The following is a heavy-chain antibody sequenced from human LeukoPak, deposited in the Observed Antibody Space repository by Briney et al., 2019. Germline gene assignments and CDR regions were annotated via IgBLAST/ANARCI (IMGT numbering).Heavy chain of an antibody. CDR2: IDPSDSYT. D-gene: IGHD3-9*01. CDR1: GYTFTSYW. Sequence: GESLKISCKASGYTFTSYWIGWVRQMPGKGLEWMGSIDPSDSYTNYSPSFQGHVTISADKSISTAYLQWSSLMASDTAMYYCARTYYDILTGYSLSDYWGQGTLVTVSS. CDR3: ARTYYDILTGYSLSDY. J-gene: IGHJ4*02. V-gene: IGHV5-10-1*01.